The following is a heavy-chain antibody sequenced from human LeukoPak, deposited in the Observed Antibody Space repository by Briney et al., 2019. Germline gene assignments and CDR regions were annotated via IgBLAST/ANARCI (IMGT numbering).Heavy chain of an antibody. CDR3: AKSPGYNYSSMGYFDY. V-gene: IGHV3-23*01. Sequence: PGRSLRLSCAAYGFTFSSYAMSWVRQAPGKGLEWVSGISGSGGSTYYADSVKGRFTISRDNTKNTLYLQMNSLRAEDKAVYYCAKSPGYNYSSMGYFDYWGQGTRVTVSS. CDR2: ISGSGGST. D-gene: IGHD5-24*01. CDR1: GFTFSSYA. J-gene: IGHJ4*02.